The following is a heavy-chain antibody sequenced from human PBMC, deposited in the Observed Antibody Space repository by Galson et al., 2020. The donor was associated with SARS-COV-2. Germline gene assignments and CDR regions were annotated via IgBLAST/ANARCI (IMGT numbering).Heavy chain of an antibody. D-gene: IGHD2-8*01. V-gene: IGHV4-38-2*02. Sequence: SETLSLTCTVSGYSISSGYFCAWLRPTPGEDLEWMGSIYHSGSTFYNPSLQSRLTISVDTSENQFSLKLDSVTAADTAVYYCTTYSLMVISPTPLRADYCGQRTLFTVPS. J-gene: IGHJ4*02. CDR1: GYSISSGYF. CDR3: TTYSLMVISPTPLRADY. CDR2: IYHSGST.